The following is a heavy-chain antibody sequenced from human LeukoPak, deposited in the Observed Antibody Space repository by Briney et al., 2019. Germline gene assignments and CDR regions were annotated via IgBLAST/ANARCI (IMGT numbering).Heavy chain of an antibody. V-gene: IGHV4-59*01. CDR3: ARVLSLDYGDLHFDY. CDR2: IDYSGST. D-gene: IGHD4-17*01. CDR1: GGSISGYY. J-gene: IGHJ4*02. Sequence: SETLSLTCTVSGGSISGYYWSWIRQPPGRGLEWIGYIDYSGSTNYNPSLKSRVTISEDTSKNQLSLKLSSVTAADTAVYYCARVLSLDYGDLHFDYWGQGTLVTVSS.